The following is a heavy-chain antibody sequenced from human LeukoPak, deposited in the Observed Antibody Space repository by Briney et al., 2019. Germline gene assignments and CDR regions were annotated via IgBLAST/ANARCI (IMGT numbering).Heavy chain of an antibody. V-gene: IGHV3-23*01. D-gene: IGHD5-12*01. CDR3: AKELYVDIVATIPDY. J-gene: IGHJ4*02. CDR2: ISGSGGST. Sequence: AGGSLRLSCAASGFTFSSYAMSWVRQAPGKGVEWFSAISGSGGSTYYADSVKGRFTICRDNSKNTLYLQMNSLRAEDTAVYYCAKELYVDIVATIPDYWGQGTLVTVSS. CDR1: GFTFSSYA.